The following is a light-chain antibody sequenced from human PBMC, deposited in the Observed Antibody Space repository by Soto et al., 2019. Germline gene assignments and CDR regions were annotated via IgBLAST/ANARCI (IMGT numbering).Light chain of an antibody. CDR2: DAS. J-gene: IGKJ5*01. CDR1: QGISSA. Sequence: AIQLTQSPSSLSASVGDRVTITCRASQGISSALAWYQQKPGKAPKLLIYDASSLESGVPSRFSGSGSGTDFTLTISSLQPEDFATYYCQQFNSYPQFGQWTRLEIK. V-gene: IGKV1-13*02. CDR3: QQFNSYPQ.